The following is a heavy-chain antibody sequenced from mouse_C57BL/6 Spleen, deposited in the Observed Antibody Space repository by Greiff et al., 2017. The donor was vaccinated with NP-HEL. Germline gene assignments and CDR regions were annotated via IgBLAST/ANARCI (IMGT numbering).Heavy chain of an antibody. CDR2: SRNKANDYTT. D-gene: IGHD4-1*01. Sequence: EVNVVESGGGLVQSGRSLRLSCATSGFTFSDFYMEWVRQAPGKGLEWIAASRNKANDYTTEYSASVKGRFIVSRDTSQSILYLQMNALRAEDTAIYYCARDAGTKAMDYWGQGTSVTVSS. CDR1: GFTFSDFY. V-gene: IGHV7-1*01. CDR3: ARDAGTKAMDY. J-gene: IGHJ4*01.